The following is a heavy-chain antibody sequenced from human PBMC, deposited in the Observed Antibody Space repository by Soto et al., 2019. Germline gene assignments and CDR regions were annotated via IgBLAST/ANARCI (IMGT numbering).Heavy chain of an antibody. CDR2: IIPILGIA. CDR3: ARRSYCSGGSCPGY. Sequence: QVQLVQSGAEVKKPGSSVKVSCKASGGTFSSYTISWVRQAPGQGLEWMGRIIPILGIANYAQKFRGRVTITADKSTSTAYMELSSLRSEDTAVYYCARRSYCSGGSCPGYWGQGTLVTVSS. CDR1: GGTFSSYT. D-gene: IGHD2-15*01. J-gene: IGHJ4*02. V-gene: IGHV1-69*02.